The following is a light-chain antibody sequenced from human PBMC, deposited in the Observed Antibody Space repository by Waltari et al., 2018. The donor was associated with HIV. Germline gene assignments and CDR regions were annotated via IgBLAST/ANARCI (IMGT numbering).Light chain of an antibody. J-gene: IGLJ3*02. V-gene: IGLV3-21*02. CDR2: DNT. CDR3: QVWDTSREWV. CDR1: NLGIKS. Sequence: VLTQPPSVSVAPGQTARITCGEKNLGIKSVHWYQQQPGQAPVLVVYDNTDRPSGIPERFSGSNSGKTATLTIRGVEAGDEADYYCQVWDTSREWVFGGGTKLTVL.